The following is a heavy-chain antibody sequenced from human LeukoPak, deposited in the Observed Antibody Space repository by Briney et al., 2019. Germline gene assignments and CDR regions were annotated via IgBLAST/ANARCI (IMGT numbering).Heavy chain of an antibody. CDR3: AKGQVAVAGMDAFDI. Sequence: GGSPRLSCAASGFTYSTYAMSWVRQAPGKGLEWVSGISGSGGSTYYADSVKGRFTISRDNSKNTLYLQMSSLRAEDTAVYYCAKGQVAVAGMDAFDIWGQGTMVTVSS. D-gene: IGHD6-19*01. CDR1: GFTYSTYA. V-gene: IGHV3-23*01. J-gene: IGHJ3*02. CDR2: ISGSGGST.